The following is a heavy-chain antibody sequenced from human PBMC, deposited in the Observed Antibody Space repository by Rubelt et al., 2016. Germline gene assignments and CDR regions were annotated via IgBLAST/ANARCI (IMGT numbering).Heavy chain of an antibody. D-gene: IGHD2-15*01. Sequence: SLKSRVTISVDTSKNQFSLKLSSVTAADTAVYYCAREASVVVVAATTPYYYYGMDVWGQGTTVTVSS. V-gene: IGHV4-4*08. J-gene: IGHJ6*02. CDR3: AREASVVVVAATTPYYYYGMDV.